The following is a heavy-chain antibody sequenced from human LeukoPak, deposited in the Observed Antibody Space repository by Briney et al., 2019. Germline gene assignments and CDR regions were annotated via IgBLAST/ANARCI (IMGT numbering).Heavy chain of an antibody. D-gene: IGHD3-3*01. V-gene: IGHV3-30*03. CDR1: GFTFSTYG. CDR2: ISYDGSNQ. J-gene: IGHJ4*02. Sequence: GGSLRLSCAASGFTFSTYGMHWVRQAPGKGLEWVAVISYDGSNQYYADSVMGRFTISRDNAKNSVYLEMNSLRADDTAVYYCARSARLMKGVVEVTALDDWGQGTLVTVSS. CDR3: ARSARLMKGVVEVTALDD.